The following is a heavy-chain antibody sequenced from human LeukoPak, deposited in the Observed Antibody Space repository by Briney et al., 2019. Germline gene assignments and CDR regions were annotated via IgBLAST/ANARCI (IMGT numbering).Heavy chain of an antibody. CDR1: GFTFSSYG. D-gene: IGHD3-22*01. J-gene: IGHJ4*02. Sequence: PGGSLRLSCAASGFTFSSYGMHWVRQAPGKGLEWVAVISYDGSNKYYAESVKGRFTISRDNSKNTLYLQMNSLRAEDTAVYYCAKDRYYYDTNVQNYFDYWGQGALVTVSS. CDR2: ISYDGSNK. V-gene: IGHV3-30*18. CDR3: AKDRYYYDTNVQNYFDY.